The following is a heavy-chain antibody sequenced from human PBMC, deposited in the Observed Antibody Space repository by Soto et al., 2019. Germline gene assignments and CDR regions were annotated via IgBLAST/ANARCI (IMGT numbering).Heavy chain of an antibody. J-gene: IGHJ5*02. CDR2: INAGNGNT. D-gene: IGHD2-2*01. CDR3: ARGKGHQPNWFDP. V-gene: IGHV1-3*01. Sequence: ASVELSCKASGFTFTSSAVHWVRQAPGQRLEWMGWINAGNGNTKYSQKFQGRVTITRDTSASTAYMELSSLRSEDTAVYYCARGKGHQPNWFDPWGQGTLVTVSS. CDR1: GFTFTSSA.